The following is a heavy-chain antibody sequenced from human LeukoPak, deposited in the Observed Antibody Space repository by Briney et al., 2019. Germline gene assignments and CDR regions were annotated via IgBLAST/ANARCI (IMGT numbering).Heavy chain of an antibody. V-gene: IGHV1-46*01. J-gene: IGHJ4*02. CDR1: GYTFTTYY. CDR2: SYPDVVMA. CDR3: VREFVGGTFDY. Sequence: GASVKVSGKTSGYTFTTYYINWMRQTPGQGFEWMGVSYPDVVMADNGPRFPDRFAMTPDTDTSTGYKELRSLTSEDTGVYYCVREFVGGTFDYWGQGALITVSA. D-gene: IGHD3-3*01.